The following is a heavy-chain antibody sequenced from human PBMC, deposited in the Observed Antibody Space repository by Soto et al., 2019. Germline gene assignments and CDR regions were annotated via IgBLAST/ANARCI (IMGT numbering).Heavy chain of an antibody. J-gene: IGHJ6*02. D-gene: IGHD4-17*01. V-gene: IGHV3-33*01. CDR2: IWYDGSNK. Sequence: QVQLVESGGGVVQPGRSLRISCAASGFTFSSYGMHWVRQAPGKGLEWVAVIWYDGSNKYYADSVKGRFTISRDNSKNTLYLQMNSLRAEDTAVYYCARETVGYGLDVWGQGTTVTVSS. CDR3: ARETVGYGLDV. CDR1: GFTFSSYG.